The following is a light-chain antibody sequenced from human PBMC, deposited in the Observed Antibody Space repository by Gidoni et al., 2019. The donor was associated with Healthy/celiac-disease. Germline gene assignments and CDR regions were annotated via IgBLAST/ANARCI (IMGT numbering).Light chain of an antibody. CDR1: PGVSSN. J-gene: IGKJ1*01. V-gene: IGKV3D-15*01. CDR2: GAS. Sequence: DRVMTQSPATLSVSPGERAPLSCSGSPGVSSNLAWYQQKPGQAPRLLIYGASTRATGIPARFSGSGSGTEFTLTISSLESEDFAVYYCQQYSNWPPWTFGQXTKVEIK. CDR3: QQYSNWPPWT.